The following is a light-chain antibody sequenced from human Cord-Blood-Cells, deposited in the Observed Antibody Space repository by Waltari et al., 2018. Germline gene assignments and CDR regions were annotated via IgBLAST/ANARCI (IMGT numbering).Light chain of an antibody. CDR3: QQSYSTPLT. CDR1: QSISSY. J-gene: IGKJ4*01. CDR2: SAS. V-gene: IGKV1-39*01. Sequence: IQMTQSPSSLSASVGARVTLTCRASQSISSYLNWYQQKPGKAPKLLIYSASSLQSGVPSRFSGSGSGTDFTLTISSLQPEDFATYYCQQSYSTPLTFGGGTKVEIK.